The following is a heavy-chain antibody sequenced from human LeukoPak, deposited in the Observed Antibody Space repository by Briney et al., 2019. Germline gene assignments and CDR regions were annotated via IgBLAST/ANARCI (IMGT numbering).Heavy chain of an antibody. J-gene: IGHJ4*02. D-gene: IGHD3-10*01. CDR2: ISRSSSTI. Sequence: GGSLRLSCAASGFTFSTYNMNWVRQAPGKGLEWVSYISRSSSTIDYADSVKGRFTISRDNAKNSMYLQMNSLRAEDTAVYYCAREFGSSPYFDYWGQGTLVTVSS. CDR3: AREFGSSPYFDY. CDR1: GFTFSTYN. V-gene: IGHV3-48*01.